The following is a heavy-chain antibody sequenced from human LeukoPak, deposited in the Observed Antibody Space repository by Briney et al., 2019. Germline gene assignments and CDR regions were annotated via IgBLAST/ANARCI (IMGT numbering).Heavy chain of an antibody. Sequence: ASVKVSCKASVYIFTGYYMHWVRQAPGQGLEWRGWINPNSGDTNYAQKFQGRVTMTRDTSISTAYMELSRLRSDDTAVYYCARVRYRLAETYIDYWGQGTLVTVSS. CDR2: INPNSGDT. V-gene: IGHV1-2*02. J-gene: IGHJ4*02. CDR3: ARVRYRLAETYIDY. CDR1: VYIFTGYY. D-gene: IGHD3-16*01.